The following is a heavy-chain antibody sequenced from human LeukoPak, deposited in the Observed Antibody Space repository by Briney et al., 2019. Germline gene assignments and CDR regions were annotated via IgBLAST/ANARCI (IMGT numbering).Heavy chain of an antibody. CDR2: INSDGSST. CDR3: ARGTDQGGNYYGMDV. V-gene: IGHV3-74*01. CDR1: GFTFSSYW. J-gene: IGHJ6*02. D-gene: IGHD4-23*01. Sequence: GGSLRLSCAASGFTFSSYWMHWVRQAPGKGLVWVSRINSDGSSTSYADSVKGRFTISRDNAKNTLYLQMNSLRAEDTAVYYCARGTDQGGNYYGMDVWGQGTTVTVSS.